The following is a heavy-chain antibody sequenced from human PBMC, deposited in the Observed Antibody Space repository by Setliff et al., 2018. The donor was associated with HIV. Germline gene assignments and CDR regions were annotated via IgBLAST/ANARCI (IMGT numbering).Heavy chain of an antibody. CDR2: MNPRSGNT. CDR3: ARGEWVIRGDFDH. V-gene: IGHV1-8*01. D-gene: IGHD3-10*01. J-gene: IGHJ4*02. Sequence: GASVKVSCKASATFTNVDIHWLRRATGQGLEWMGWMNPRSGNTGYGQKFQGRVTMTRDTATTTAYMELSSLTSEDTAVYYCARGEWVIRGDFDHWGQGTLVTVSS. CDR1: ATFTNVD.